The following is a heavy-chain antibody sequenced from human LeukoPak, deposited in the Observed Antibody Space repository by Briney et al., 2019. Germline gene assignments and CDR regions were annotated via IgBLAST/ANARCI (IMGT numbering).Heavy chain of an antibody. CDR3: VVWGEDRSGHRFDF. J-gene: IGHJ4*02. V-gene: IGHV3-74*01. CDR1: GFTFSSYA. CDR2: INTDGSNT. D-gene: IGHD3-22*01. Sequence: RSGGSLRLSCAASGFTFSSYAMHWVRQAPGKGLMWVSRINTDGSNTHYADSVKGRFTISRDNAKNTLYLQMSGLRVEDTAVYYCVVWGEDRSGHRFDFWGQGTLVTVSP.